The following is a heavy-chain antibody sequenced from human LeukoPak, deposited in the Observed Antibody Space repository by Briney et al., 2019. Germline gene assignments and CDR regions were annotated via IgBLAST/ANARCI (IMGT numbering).Heavy chain of an antibody. CDR3: EKGRTLDY. Sequence: PGGSLRVSCAASGFTFSTYAMSWVRQAPGNGLEWVSAISNSGSSTYCADSVKGRFTISRDTSKNTLYLQMNSLRAEDTAVYYCEKGRTLDYWGQGTLVTVSS. CDR1: GFTFSTYA. J-gene: IGHJ4*02. CDR2: ISNSGSST. V-gene: IGHV3-23*01.